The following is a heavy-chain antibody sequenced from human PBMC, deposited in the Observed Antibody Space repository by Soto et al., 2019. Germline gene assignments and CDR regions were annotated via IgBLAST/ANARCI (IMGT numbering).Heavy chain of an antibody. V-gene: IGHV1-69*12. D-gene: IGHD1-7*01. CDR1: GGTFSSYA. Sequence: QVQLVQSGAEVKKPGSSVKVSCKASGGTFSSYAISWVRQAPGQGLEWMGGIIPIFGTANYAQKFQGRVTITADESTSTADMELSSLRSEDTAVYYCARGRVELRALQGVWFDPWGQGTLVTVSS. CDR3: ARGRVELRALQGVWFDP. CDR2: IIPIFGTA. J-gene: IGHJ5*02.